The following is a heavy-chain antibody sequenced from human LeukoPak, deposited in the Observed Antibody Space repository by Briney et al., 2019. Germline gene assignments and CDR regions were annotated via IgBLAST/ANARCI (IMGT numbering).Heavy chain of an antibody. CDR2: IYPGDSDT. V-gene: IGHV5-51*01. CDR1: GYSFTSYW. J-gene: IGHJ3*02. Sequence: GESLKISCKGSGYSFTSYWIGWVRQMPGKGLEWMGIIYPGDSDTRYSPSFQGQVTISADKSISTAYLQWSSLKASDTAMYYCARRTLPRFVVVPARGAAFDIWGQGTMVTVSS. CDR3: ARRTLPRFVVVPARGAAFDI. D-gene: IGHD2-2*01.